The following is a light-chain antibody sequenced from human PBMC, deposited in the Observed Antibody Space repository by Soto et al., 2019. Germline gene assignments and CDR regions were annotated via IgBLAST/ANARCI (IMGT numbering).Light chain of an antibody. CDR2: DAS. Sequence: EIVLTQSPATLALPPGARATLSCRASQSVSTDLAWYQQRPGQAPRLLISDASYRATGIPARFSGTGSGTDFTLTISSLEPEDFAVYYCQHRSEWPSWTLGQGTKVEIK. J-gene: IGKJ1*01. CDR3: QHRSEWPSWT. V-gene: IGKV3-11*01. CDR1: QSVSTD.